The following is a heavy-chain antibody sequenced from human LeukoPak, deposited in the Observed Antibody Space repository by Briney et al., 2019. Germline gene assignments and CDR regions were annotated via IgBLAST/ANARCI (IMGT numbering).Heavy chain of an antibody. CDR3: AREPGYCSGGSCYGGY. J-gene: IGHJ4*02. CDR2: ISGSGGST. V-gene: IGHV3-23*01. D-gene: IGHD2-15*01. CDR1: GFTFSSYA. Sequence: PGGSLRLSCAASGFTFSSYAMSWVRQAPGKGLEWVSAISGSGGSTYYADSVKGRFTISRDNSKNTLYLQMNSLRAEDTAVYYCAREPGYCSGGSCYGGYWGQGTLVTVSS.